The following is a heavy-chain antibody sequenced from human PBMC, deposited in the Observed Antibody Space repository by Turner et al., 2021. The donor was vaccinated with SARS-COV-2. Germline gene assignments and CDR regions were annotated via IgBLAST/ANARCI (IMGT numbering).Heavy chain of an antibody. CDR2: ISWNSGSI. CDR1: GFTFDDYA. D-gene: IGHD1-20*01. Sequence: EVQLLGSGGGLVQPGRSLRLSCAASGFTFDDYAMHWVRQAPGKGREWVSGISWNSGSIGYADSVKGRFTISRDNAKNSLYLQMNSLRAEDTALYYCAKDRWYNWNYFDYWGQGTLVTVSS. J-gene: IGHJ4*02. V-gene: IGHV3-9*01. CDR3: AKDRWYNWNYFDY.